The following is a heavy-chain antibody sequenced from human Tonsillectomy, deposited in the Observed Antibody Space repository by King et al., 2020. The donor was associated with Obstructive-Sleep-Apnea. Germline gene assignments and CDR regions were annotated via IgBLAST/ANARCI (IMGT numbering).Heavy chain of an antibody. J-gene: IGHJ4*02. CDR3: RKGPAVTTYFDY. CDR1: GFTFRSYA. D-gene: IGHD4-17*01. CDR2: ISGSGGST. V-gene: IGHV3-23*04. Sequence: DVQLVESGGGLIRPGGSLRLSCAASGFTFRSYAMNWVRQAPGKGLEWVSVISGSGGSTYYADSVKGRFTISRDNSKNTRNLQLKRRRAEDTAVYFCRKGPAVTTYFDYWGQGTLVTVSS.